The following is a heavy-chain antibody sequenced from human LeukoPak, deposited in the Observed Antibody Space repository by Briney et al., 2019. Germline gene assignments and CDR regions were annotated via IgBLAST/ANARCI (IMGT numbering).Heavy chain of an antibody. Sequence: GGSLRLSCAASGFTFSSYWMSWVRQAPGKGLEWVANIKQDGSEKYYVDSVKGRFTISRDNAKNSLYLQMNSLRAEDTAVYYCARARVYYYDSSGYYDYWGQGTLVTVSS. CDR2: IKQDGSEK. CDR1: GFTFSSYW. J-gene: IGHJ4*02. CDR3: ARARVYYYDSSGYYDY. V-gene: IGHV3-7*01. D-gene: IGHD3-22*01.